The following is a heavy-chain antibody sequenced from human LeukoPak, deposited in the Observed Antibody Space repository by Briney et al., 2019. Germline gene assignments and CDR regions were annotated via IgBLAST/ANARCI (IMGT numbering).Heavy chain of an antibody. J-gene: IGHJ4*02. Sequence: GGSLRLSCAASGFTFSSYSMNWVRQAPGKGLEWVSSISSSSSYIYYADSVKGRFTISRDNAKNSLYLQMNSLRAEDPAVYYCARDPSTWELPPDGDHWGQGTLVTVSS. D-gene: IGHD1-26*01. CDR2: ISSSSSYI. V-gene: IGHV3-21*01. CDR3: ARDPSTWELPPDGDH. CDR1: GFTFSSYS.